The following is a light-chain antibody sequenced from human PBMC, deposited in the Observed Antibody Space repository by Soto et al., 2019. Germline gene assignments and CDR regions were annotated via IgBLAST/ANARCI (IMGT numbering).Light chain of an antibody. CDR3: RSYAGSDTFV. CDR1: GSDVGGYNY. Sequence: QSALTQPPSASGSPGQSVTISCTGTGSDVGGYNYVSWYQQHPGKAPKLMIYEVRERPSGVPDRFSGSKYGNTASLTVSGLQAEDEADYYCRSYAGSDTFVFGTGTKV. V-gene: IGLV2-8*01. CDR2: EVR. J-gene: IGLJ1*01.